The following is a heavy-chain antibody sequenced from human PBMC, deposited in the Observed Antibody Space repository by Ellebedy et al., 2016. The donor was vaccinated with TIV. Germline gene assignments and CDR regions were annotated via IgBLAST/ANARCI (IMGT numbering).Heavy chain of an antibody. J-gene: IGHJ4*02. CDR2: ISAYNGNT. CDR1: GYNFTSYG. V-gene: IGHV1-18*01. CDR3: ARDRGEVIKSYYFDY. D-gene: IGHD3-3*01. Sequence: ASVKVSCKASGYNFTSYGISWVRQAPGQGLEWMGWISAYNGNTSYAQKLQGRVTMTTDTSTSTAYMELRSLRSDDTAVYYCARDRGEVIKSYYFDYWGQGTPVTVSS.